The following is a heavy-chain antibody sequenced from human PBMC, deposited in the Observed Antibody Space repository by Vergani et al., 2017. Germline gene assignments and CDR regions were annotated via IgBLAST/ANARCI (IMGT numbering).Heavy chain of an antibody. CDR1: GFTFSSYW. V-gene: IGHV3-74*01. CDR2: INSDGSST. Sequence: EVQLVESGGGLVQPGGSLRLSCAASGFTFSSYWMHWVRQAPGKGLVWVSRINSDGSSTSYADSVKGRFTISRDNAKNTLYLQMNSLRAEDTAVYYCARAGYYVSSGYSHYYYYMDGWGKGTTVTVSS. CDR3: ARAGYYVSSGYSHYYYYMDG. D-gene: IGHD3-22*01. J-gene: IGHJ6*03.